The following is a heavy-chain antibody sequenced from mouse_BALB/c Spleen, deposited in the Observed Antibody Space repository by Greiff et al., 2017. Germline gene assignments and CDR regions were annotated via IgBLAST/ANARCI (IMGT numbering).Heavy chain of an antibody. CDR3: ARLGYDGYYAMDY. V-gene: IGHV5-12-2*01. CDR1: GFTFSSYT. CDR2: ISNGGGTT. J-gene: IGHJ4*01. Sequence: EVQVVESGGGLVQPGGSLKLSCAASGFTFSSYTMSWVRQTPEKRLEWVAYISNGGGTTYYPDTVKGRFTISRDNAKNTLYLQMSSLKSEDTAMYYCARLGYDGYYAMDYWGQGTSVTVSS. D-gene: IGHD2-14*01.